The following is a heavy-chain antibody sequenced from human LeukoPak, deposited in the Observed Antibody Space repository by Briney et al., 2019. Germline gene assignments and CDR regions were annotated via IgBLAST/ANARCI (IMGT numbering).Heavy chain of an antibody. Sequence: ASVKVSCKVSGYTFTSYYMHWVRQAPGQGLEWMGIINPSGGSTSYAQKFQGSVTMTRDTSTSTVYMELSSMRSEDTAVYYCARDRLPFGESTAWGQGTLVTVSS. J-gene: IGHJ4*02. CDR1: GYTFTSYY. CDR2: INPSGGST. D-gene: IGHD3-10*01. CDR3: ARDRLPFGESTA. V-gene: IGHV1-46*01.